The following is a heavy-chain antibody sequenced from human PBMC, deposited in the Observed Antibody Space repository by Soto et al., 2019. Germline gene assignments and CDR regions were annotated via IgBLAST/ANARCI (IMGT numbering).Heavy chain of an antibody. CDR1: GFTFSGHW. CDR2: IKQDGSET. J-gene: IGHJ6*03. D-gene: IGHD2-2*01. CDR3: ARDMAFCSGTNCRRGSIYYYYMDV. Sequence: EVHLVESGGGLVQPGGSLRLSCAASGFTFSGHWMSWVRQAPGKGLEWVAHIKQDGSETFYVGAVKGRFTISRDNAKNSLDLQMNSLRAEDTALYYCARDMAFCSGTNCRRGSIYYYYMDVWGNWTTVTVSS. V-gene: IGHV3-7*01.